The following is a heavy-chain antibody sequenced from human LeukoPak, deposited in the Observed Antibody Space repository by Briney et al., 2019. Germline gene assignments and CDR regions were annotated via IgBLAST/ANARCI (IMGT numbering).Heavy chain of an antibody. CDR1: GFTFSSYA. D-gene: IGHD6-19*01. CDR2: ISYDGSNK. J-gene: IGHJ4*02. V-gene: IGHV3-30-3*01. Sequence: PGRSLRLSCAASGFTFSSYAMHWVRQAPGKGLEWVAVISYDGSNKYYADSVKGRFTISRDNSKNTLYLQMNSLRAEDTAVYYCVRDPGWPYYFDYWGQGTLVTVSS. CDR3: VRDPGWPYYFDY.